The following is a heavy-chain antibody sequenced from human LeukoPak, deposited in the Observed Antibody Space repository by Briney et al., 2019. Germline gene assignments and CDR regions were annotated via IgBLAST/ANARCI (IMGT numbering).Heavy chain of an antibody. CDR3: ARRPRYSSSWDTFDY. CDR2: IYYSGST. J-gene: IGHJ4*02. V-gene: IGHV4-38-2*01. D-gene: IGHD6-13*01. Sequence: PSETLSLTCAVSGYSISSGYYWGWIRQPPGKGLERIGSIYYSGSTYYNPSLKSRVTISVDTSKNQFSLKLSSVTAADTAVYYCARRPRYSSSWDTFDYWGQGTLVTVSS. CDR1: GYSISSGYY.